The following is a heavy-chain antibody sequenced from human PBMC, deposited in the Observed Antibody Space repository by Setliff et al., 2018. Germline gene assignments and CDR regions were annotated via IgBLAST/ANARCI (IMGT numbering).Heavy chain of an antibody. CDR1: GGSFTGYL. J-gene: IGHJ3*02. Sequence: PSETLSLTCTVSGGSFTGYLWTWVRQPPGRGLEWIGGIDHRGNTNYNLSLTSRVTISVDTSKNQFSLKLNSVTAADTAVYYCARQTSGAGTAGYYFLFSASDIWGQGTMVTVSS. D-gene: IGHD3-9*01. CDR2: IDHRGNT. CDR3: ARQTSGAGTAGYYFLFSASDI. V-gene: IGHV4-34*01.